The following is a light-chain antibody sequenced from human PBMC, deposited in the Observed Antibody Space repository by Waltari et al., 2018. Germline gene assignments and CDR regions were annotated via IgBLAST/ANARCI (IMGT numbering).Light chain of an antibody. J-gene: IGLJ3*02. Sequence: QTVVTQEPSLTVSPGGTVTLPCASSIGAVNNCYYPTWFQQKPGQAPRSLIYNTNNKHPWTPARFSGSLLGGKAALTLSSVQPEDEADYYCLLYFGGAHLVFGGGTKLTVL. CDR1: IGAVNNCYY. V-gene: IGLV7-43*01. CDR3: LLYFGGAHLV. CDR2: NTN.